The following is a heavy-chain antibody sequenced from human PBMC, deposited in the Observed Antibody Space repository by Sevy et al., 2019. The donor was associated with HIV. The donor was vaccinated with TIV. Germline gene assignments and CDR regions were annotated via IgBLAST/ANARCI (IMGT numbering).Heavy chain of an antibody. Sequence: GGSLRLSCVASGFTFSRDWMSWLRQAPEKGLEWVANVKQDGSEKYYVHSVRGRFTISRDNAKNSLYLQMHSLRDEDTAVYYCARGGGFFRSGSPTYNWFDTWGLGTLVTVSS. D-gene: IGHD3-3*01. CDR2: VKQDGSEK. CDR3: ARGGGFFRSGSPTYNWFDT. CDR1: GFTFSRDW. V-gene: IGHV3-7*03. J-gene: IGHJ5*02.